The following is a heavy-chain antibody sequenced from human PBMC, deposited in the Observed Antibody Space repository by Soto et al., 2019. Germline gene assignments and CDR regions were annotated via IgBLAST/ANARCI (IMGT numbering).Heavy chain of an antibody. CDR2: MNPQSGKT. D-gene: IGHD2-2*01. CDR1: GYTFRDYD. V-gene: IGHV1-8*01. J-gene: IGHJ6*02. CDR3: ARRIVPAAAGVGMDV. Sequence: ASVKVSCKASGYTFRDYDISWVREATGQGLEWMGWMNPQSGKTGYAQKFQGRVTMTRNTSTNTAYMELSSLRSEDTAVYYCARRIVPAAAGVGMDVWGQGTTVTVSS.